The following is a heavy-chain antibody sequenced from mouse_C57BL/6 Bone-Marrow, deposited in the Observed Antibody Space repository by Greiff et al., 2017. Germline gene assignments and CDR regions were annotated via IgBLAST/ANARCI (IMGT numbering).Heavy chain of an antibody. V-gene: IGHV5-6*01. CDR1: GFTFSSYG. Sequence: VQGVESGGDLVKPGGSLKLSCAASGFTFSSYGMSWVRQTPDKRLEWVATISSGGSYTYYPDSVKGRFTISRDNAKNTLYLQMSSLKSEDTAMYYCAIMITTFAYWGQGTLVTVSA. J-gene: IGHJ3*01. CDR2: ISSGGSYT. D-gene: IGHD2-4*01. CDR3: AIMITTFAY.